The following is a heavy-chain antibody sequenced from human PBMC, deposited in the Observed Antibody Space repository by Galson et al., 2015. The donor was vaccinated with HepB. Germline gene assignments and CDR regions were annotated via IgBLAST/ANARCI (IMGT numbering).Heavy chain of an antibody. CDR2: IWYDGSNK. V-gene: IGHV3-33*01. D-gene: IGHD6-19*01. CDR3: ARRGRGSGWYPIDY. J-gene: IGHJ4*02. Sequence: SLRLSCAASGFTFSSYGMHWVRQAPGKGLEWVAVIWYDGSNKYYADSVKGRFTISRDNSKNTLYLQMNSLRAEDTAVYYCARRGRGSGWYPIDYWGQGTLVTVSS. CDR1: GFTFSSYG.